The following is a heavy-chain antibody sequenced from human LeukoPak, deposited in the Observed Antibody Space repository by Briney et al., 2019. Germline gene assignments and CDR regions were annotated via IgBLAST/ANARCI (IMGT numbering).Heavy chain of an antibody. Sequence: ASVKVSGKASGYTLNAYFMHWVRQAPGQGLEWMGWINPNSGDTNYAQKFQGRVTMTADTSINTVYMEVSRLKSDDTAVYYCARDFWSGSHNWFDPWGQGTLVTVSS. CDR1: GYTLNAYF. CDR3: ARDFWSGSHNWFDP. CDR2: INPNSGDT. V-gene: IGHV1-2*02. J-gene: IGHJ5*02. D-gene: IGHD3-3*01.